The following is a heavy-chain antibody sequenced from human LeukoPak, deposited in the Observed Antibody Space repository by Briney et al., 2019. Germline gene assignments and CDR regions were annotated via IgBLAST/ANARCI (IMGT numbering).Heavy chain of an antibody. D-gene: IGHD3-3*01. J-gene: IGHJ5*02. CDR2: INLTSGGT. CDR3: GRDHSLDFWCGYSNGNWFYP. V-gene: IGHV1-2*02. CDR1: GYTFTGYY. Sequence: ASVKVSCKASGYTFTGYYMHWVRLAPGQGIEWMGWINLTSGGTNYEHKFQGRVTITRDTSISTAYMELSRLRADDTAVYYCGRDHSLDFWCGYSNGNWFYPWGQGTLVTVSS.